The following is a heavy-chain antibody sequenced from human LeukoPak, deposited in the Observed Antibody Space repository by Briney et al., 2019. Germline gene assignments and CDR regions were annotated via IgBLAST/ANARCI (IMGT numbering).Heavy chain of an antibody. V-gene: IGHV4-61*02. Sequence: PSETLSLTCTVSGGSISSGSYYWSWIRQPAGKGLEWIGRIYTSGSTNYNPSLKSRVTISVDTSKNQFSLKLSSVTAADTAVYYRARDPFNLWGQGTLVTVSS. CDR3: ARDPFNL. J-gene: IGHJ5*02. CDR1: GGSISSGSYY. CDR2: IYTSGST.